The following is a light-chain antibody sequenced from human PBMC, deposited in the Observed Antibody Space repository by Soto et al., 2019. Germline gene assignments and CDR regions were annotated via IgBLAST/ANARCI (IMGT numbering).Light chain of an antibody. Sequence: QAVVTQSPSASASMGDSVKLTCTLGSGHSNYVIAWHQQQPEKGPRYLMKLNSDGSHSKGDGIPDRFSGSSSGAERYLTISSLQSEAEADYYCQTWDTGIRVFGGGTKLTVL. V-gene: IGLV4-69*01. CDR3: QTWDTGIRV. J-gene: IGLJ2*01. CDR1: SGHSNYV. CDR2: LNSDGSH.